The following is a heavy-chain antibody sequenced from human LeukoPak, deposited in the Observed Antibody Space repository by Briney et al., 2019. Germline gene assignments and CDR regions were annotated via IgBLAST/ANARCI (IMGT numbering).Heavy chain of an antibody. D-gene: IGHD5-18*01. V-gene: IGHV3-9*01. Sequence: GGSLRLSCAASGFTFDDYAMHWVRQAPGQGLEWVSGISWNSGSIGYADSVKGRFTISRDNAKNSLYLQMNSLRAEDTALYYCAKSLRGFRGYSYVHFNYWGQGTLVTVSS. CDR2: ISWNSGSI. CDR1: GFTFDDYA. CDR3: AKSLRGFRGYSYVHFNY. J-gene: IGHJ4*02.